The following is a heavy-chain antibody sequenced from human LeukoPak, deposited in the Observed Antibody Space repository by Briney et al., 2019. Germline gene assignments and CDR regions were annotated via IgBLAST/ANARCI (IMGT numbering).Heavy chain of an antibody. CDR3: ARGGYSYGPSDY. Sequence: PSETLSLTCTVSGGSLSSYYWSWIRQPPGKGLEWIVYIYYSGSTNYNPSLTSRVTISVDTSKNQFSLKLSPVTAPDTAVYYCARGGYSYGPSDYWGQGTLVTVSS. D-gene: IGHD5-18*01. CDR2: IYYSGST. CDR1: GGSLSSYY. V-gene: IGHV4-59*01. J-gene: IGHJ4*02.